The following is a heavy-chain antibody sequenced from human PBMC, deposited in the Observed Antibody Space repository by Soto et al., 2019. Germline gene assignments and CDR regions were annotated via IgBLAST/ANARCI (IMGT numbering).Heavy chain of an antibody. CDR1: GGSISSSSYY. CDR3: ASSPRHCGGDCYCDY. V-gene: IGHV4-39*07. Sequence: SETLSLTCTVSGGSISSSSYYWGWIRQPPGKGLEWIGSIYYSGSTYYNPSLKSRVTISVDTSKNQFSLKLSSVTAADTAVYYCASSPRHCGGDCYCDYWGQGTLVTVSS. CDR2: IYYSGST. D-gene: IGHD2-21*02. J-gene: IGHJ4*02.